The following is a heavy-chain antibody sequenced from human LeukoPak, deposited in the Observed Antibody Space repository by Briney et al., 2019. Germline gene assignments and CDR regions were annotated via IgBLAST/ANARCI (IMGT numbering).Heavy chain of an antibody. CDR2: ISWNSGSI. D-gene: IGHD3-22*01. J-gene: IGHJ4*02. CDR1: GFTFDDYA. V-gene: IGHV3-9*01. Sequence: GRSLRLSCAASGFTFDDYAMHWVRQAPGKGLEWVSGISWNSGSIGYADSVKGRFTISRDNAKNSLYLQMNSLRAEDTALYYCARHGTYYYDSSGYYPYWGQGTLVTVSS. CDR3: ARHGTYYYDSSGYYPY.